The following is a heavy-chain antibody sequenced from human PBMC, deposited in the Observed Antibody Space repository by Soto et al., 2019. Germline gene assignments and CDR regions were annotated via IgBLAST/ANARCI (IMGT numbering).Heavy chain of an antibody. D-gene: IGHD6-19*01. CDR3: AKYSSGSGFQY. Sequence: TSETLSLTCTVSGGSISSHYWSWIRQPPGKGLEWIGFTYYTGSTNYNPSLKGRVSISVDTARQFSLKLSSVTAADPAVYYCAKYSSGSGFQYWGQGTLVTVSS. CDR2: TYYTGST. V-gene: IGHV4-59*11. CDR1: GGSISSHY. J-gene: IGHJ1*01.